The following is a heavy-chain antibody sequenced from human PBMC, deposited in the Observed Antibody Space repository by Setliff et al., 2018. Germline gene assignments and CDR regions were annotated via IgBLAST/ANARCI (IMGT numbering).Heavy chain of an antibody. CDR3: ARSDYGDYFAWDSYGMDV. V-gene: IGHV5-51*01. Sequence: GESLKISCKGSGYSFTSYWIAWVRQMPGKGLEWMGIIYPGDSDTRYSPPFQGQVTISADRSTRTAYLQWSSLEASDTAFYYCARSDYGDYFAWDSYGMDVWGQGTTVTSP. D-gene: IGHD4-17*01. CDR1: GYSFTSYW. J-gene: IGHJ6*02. CDR2: IYPGDSDT.